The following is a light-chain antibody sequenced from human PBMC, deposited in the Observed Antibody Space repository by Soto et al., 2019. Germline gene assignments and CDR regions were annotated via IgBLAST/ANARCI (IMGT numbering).Light chain of an antibody. CDR2: GNN. CDR3: QSFDSSLSTSI. V-gene: IGLV1-40*01. Sequence: QSVLTQPPSVSGTPGQRVSISCTGTSSNIGADYDVHWYQPLPGTAPRLLIFGNNNRPSGVPDRFSGSKSGTSASLAITGLQAEDEAIYYCQSFDSSLSTSIFGAGTKLTVL. CDR1: SSNIGADYD. J-gene: IGLJ2*01.